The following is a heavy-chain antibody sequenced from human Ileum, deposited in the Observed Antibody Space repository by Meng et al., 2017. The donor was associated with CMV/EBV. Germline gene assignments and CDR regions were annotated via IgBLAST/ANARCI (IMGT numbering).Heavy chain of an antibody. D-gene: IGHD4-17*01. J-gene: IGHJ4*02. CDR1: GDSISTSHW. V-gene: IGHV4-4*02. CDR2: IYHSGGT. CDR3: ARDSSPAVTTPYYFNY. Sequence: GDSISTSHWWSWVRQPQGKGLEWIGEIYHSGGTYYNPSLKSRVTISIDKSNNQFSLKLTSVTAADTAVYYCARDSSPAVTTPYYFNYWGQGTLVTVSS.